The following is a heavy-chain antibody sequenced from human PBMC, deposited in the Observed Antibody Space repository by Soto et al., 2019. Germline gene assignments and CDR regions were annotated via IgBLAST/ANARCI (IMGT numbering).Heavy chain of an antibody. CDR1: GFSFSDYH. V-gene: IGHV3-11*01. CDR3: AKSLGYCSGGSCYSGPLQH. J-gene: IGHJ1*01. D-gene: IGHD2-15*01. Sequence: QVQLVESGGGLVKPGGSLRLFCAASGFSFSDYHMSWIRQAPGKGLEWVSYISSSGSTIYYVDSVKGRFTMSRDNAKNSLYLQMNSLRAEDTAVYYCAKSLGYCSGGSCYSGPLQHWGQGTLVTVSS. CDR2: ISSSGSTI.